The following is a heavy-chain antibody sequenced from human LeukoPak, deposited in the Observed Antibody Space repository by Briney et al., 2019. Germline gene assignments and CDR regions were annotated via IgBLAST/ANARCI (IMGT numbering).Heavy chain of an antibody. V-gene: IGHV1-69*05. D-gene: IGHD2-2*01. CDR2: IIPIFGTA. CDR3: ARCPRYCSSTSCNYYYYYYMDV. Sequence: SVKVSCKASGGTFSSYAISWVRQAPGQGLEWMGGIIPIFGTANYAQKFQGRVTITTDESTSTAYMELSSLRPEDTAVYYCARCPRYCSSTSCNYYYYYYMDVWGKGTTVTVSS. CDR1: GGTFSSYA. J-gene: IGHJ6*03.